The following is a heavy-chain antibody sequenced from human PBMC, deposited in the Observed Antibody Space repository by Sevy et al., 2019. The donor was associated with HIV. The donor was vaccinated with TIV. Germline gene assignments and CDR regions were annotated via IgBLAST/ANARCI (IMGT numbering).Heavy chain of an antibody. Sequence: GGSLRLSCAASGFTFRNYVMNWVRQPPGKGLEWVSVISDGGGTTYYADSVKGRCTISRNDSKTTLYLQMNSLRVEDTAVYFCANRVAGALAAFDIWGQGTMVTVSS. D-gene: IGHD3-10*01. J-gene: IGHJ3*02. V-gene: IGHV3-23*01. CDR3: ANRVAGALAAFDI. CDR2: ISDGGGTT. CDR1: GFTFRNYV.